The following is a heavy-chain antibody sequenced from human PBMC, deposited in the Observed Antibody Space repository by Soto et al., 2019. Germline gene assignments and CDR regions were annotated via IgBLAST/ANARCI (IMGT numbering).Heavy chain of an antibody. Sequence: EVQLLESGGDLVQPGGSLRLSCAASGFAFSNYAMNWVRQAPGKGLEWVSVISGGGGTTYYADSVKGRFTISRDNSKKTLYLQMSSLRGDDTAVYYCAKEWSQVYYFDYWGQGTLVIVSS. D-gene: IGHD2-15*01. CDR3: AKEWSQVYYFDY. J-gene: IGHJ4*02. CDR2: ISGGGGTT. V-gene: IGHV3-23*01. CDR1: GFAFSNYA.